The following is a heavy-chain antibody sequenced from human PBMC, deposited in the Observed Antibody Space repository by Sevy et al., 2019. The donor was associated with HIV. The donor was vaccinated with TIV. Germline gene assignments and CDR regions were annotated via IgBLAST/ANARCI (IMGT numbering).Heavy chain of an antibody. CDR2: FDPEDGET. Sequence: ASVKVACKVYGHTLNRLGIHWVRQAPGKGLEWMGSFDPEDGETFQAQKFQGRVTMTDDTSTDTAYMQLSSLRAEDTAVYYCAATKDYYEHSGSPFDYWGQGTLVTVSS. CDR3: AATKDYYEHSGSPFDY. J-gene: IGHJ4*02. V-gene: IGHV1-24*01. CDR1: GHTLNRLG. D-gene: IGHD3-22*01.